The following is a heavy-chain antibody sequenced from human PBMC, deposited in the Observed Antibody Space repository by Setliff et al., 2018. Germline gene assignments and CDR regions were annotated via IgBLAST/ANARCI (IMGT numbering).Heavy chain of an antibody. CDR1: GFTFTDYL. D-gene: IGHD5-18*01. CDR2: INPSGGYA. CDR3: ARAPLESGYNYGQGHYFDY. V-gene: IGHV1-46*01. Sequence: ASVKVSCKAYGFTFTDYLMNWMRQAPGQGLEWMGIINPSGGYANYAQKFQGRVTMTRDTSTSTVYMELSSLRSEDTAVYYCARAPLESGYNYGQGHYFDYWGQGTLVTVSS. J-gene: IGHJ4*02.